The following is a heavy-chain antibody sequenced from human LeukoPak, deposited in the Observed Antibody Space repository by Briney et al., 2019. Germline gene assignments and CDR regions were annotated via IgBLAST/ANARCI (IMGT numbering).Heavy chain of an antibody. CDR2: IYPGDSHT. V-gene: IGHV5-51*01. CDR3: AKFHATWYGDP. CDR1: GYNFASYW. Sequence: GESLKISCQGSGYNFASYWIVWVRQMPGKGLEWMGIIYPGDSHTRYSPSFQGQVTISADTSISTAYLHWSSPQASDTAMYYCAKFHATWYGDPWGRGTLVTVSS. D-gene: IGHD6-13*01. J-gene: IGHJ5*02.